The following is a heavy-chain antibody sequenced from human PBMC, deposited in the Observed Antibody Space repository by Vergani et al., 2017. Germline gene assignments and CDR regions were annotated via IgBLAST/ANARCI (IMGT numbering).Heavy chain of an antibody. V-gene: IGHV3-9*01. CDR3: AKSTGRWLQPDY. J-gene: IGHJ4*02. CDR2: ISWNSGAV. Sequence: EVQLLESGGGLVQPGGSLRLSCEASGITFWKFGMHWVRQGPGKGLEWVSGISWNSGAVDYADSVRGRFTISRDNSKNTLYLQMNSLRAEDTAVYYCAKSTGRWLQPDYWGQGTLVTVSS. CDR1: GITFWKFG. D-gene: IGHD5-24*01.